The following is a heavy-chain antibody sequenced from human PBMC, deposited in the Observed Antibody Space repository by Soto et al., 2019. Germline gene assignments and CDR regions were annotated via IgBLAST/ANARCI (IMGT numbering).Heavy chain of an antibody. J-gene: IGHJ3*02. Sequence: PGESLKISCKGSGYSFTSYWIGWVRQMPGKGLEWMGIIYPGDSDTRYSPSFQGQVTISADKSISTAYLQWSSLKASDTAMYYCARLFGVASGSYAAFDIWGQGTMVTVS. CDR1: GYSFTSYW. CDR2: IYPGDSDT. CDR3: ARLFGVASGSYAAFDI. V-gene: IGHV5-51*01. D-gene: IGHD3-10*01.